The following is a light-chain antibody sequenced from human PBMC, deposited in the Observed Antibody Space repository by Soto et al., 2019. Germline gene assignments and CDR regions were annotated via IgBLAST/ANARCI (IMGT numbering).Light chain of an antibody. CDR2: AAS. CDR3: QQSYSTPPT. Sequence: DIQMTQSPSSLSASVGDRVTITCRASQSITTYLNWYRQKPGKAPKLLIYAASSLQSGVPSRFSGSGSETEFTLTISSLQPEDFATYYCQQSYSTPPTFGQGTKVDIK. J-gene: IGKJ1*01. CDR1: QSITTY. V-gene: IGKV1-39*01.